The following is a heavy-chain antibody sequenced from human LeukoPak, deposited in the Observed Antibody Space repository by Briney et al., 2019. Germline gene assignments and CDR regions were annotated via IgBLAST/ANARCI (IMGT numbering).Heavy chain of an antibody. D-gene: IGHD6-19*01. CDR2: INAYNGKT. V-gene: IGHV1-18*01. Sequence: ASVKVSYKASGYTVTSYGISWVRQAPGQGREGMGWINAYNGKTNYEQKLQGRSTKTTKKATETAYMETKSRRAGDTGGDYCGRVFWGRQSVYRSGWSAYFDYWGQGTLVTVSS. CDR1: GYTVTSYG. CDR3: GRVFWGRQSVYRSGWSAYFDY. J-gene: IGHJ4*02.